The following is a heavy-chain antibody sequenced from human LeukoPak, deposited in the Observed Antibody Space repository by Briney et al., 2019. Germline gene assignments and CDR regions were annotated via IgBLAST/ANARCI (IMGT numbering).Heavy chain of an antibody. CDR1: GGSISSGGYY. J-gene: IGHJ6*03. CDR3: AGDRRDYYYYYMDV. Sequence: PSETLSLTCTVSGGSISSGGYYWSWIRQHPGKGLEWIGYIYYSGSTYYNPSLKSRVTISVDTSKNQFSLKLSSVTAADTAVYYCAGDRRDYYYYYMDVWGKGSTVTVSS. CDR2: IYYSGST. V-gene: IGHV4-31*03.